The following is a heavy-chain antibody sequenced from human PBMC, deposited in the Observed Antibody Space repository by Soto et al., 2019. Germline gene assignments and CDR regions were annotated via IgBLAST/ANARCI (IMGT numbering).Heavy chain of an antibody. D-gene: IGHD4-17*01. CDR1: GFTFSSYA. CDR3: ASTYGS. V-gene: IGHV3-30-3*01. CDR2: ISYDGSNK. J-gene: IGHJ5*02. Sequence: QVQLVESGGGVVQPGRSLRLSCAASGFTFSSYAMHWVRQAPGKGLEWVAVISYDGSNKYYADSLKGGFTISRASSKNTLSLQMNSLRAEDTAVYYCASTYGSWGLGTLVTVCS.